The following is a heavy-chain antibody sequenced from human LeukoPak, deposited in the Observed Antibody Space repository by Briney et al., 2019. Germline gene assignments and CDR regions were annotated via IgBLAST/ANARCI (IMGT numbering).Heavy chain of an antibody. CDR2: IGGRGTIT. D-gene: IGHD4-17*01. CDR3: AKDDDYVEYGYYFDF. V-gene: IGHV3-23*01. J-gene: IGHJ4*02. Sequence: PGGSLRLSCAASGFTFSSYAMSWARQAPGKGLEWVSAIGGRGTITYYADSGKGRFTLSKDNSKHTLYLQMNSLRAEDTAVYYCAKDDDYVEYGYYFDFWGQGTLVTVSS. CDR1: GFTFSSYA.